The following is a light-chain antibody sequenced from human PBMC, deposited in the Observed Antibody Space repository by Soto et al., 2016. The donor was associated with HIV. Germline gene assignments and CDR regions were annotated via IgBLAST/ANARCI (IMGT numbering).Light chain of an antibody. CDR2: AAS. V-gene: IGKV1-27*01. CDR3: QQYYSYPRT. J-gene: IGKJ1*01. CDR1: QGINNY. Sequence: DIQMTQSPSSLSASVGDRVTITCRASQGINNYLAWYQQKPGNIPKLLIYAASTLQSGVPSRFNGSGSGTDFTLTISCLQSEDFATYYCQQYYSYPRTFGQGTKVEIK.